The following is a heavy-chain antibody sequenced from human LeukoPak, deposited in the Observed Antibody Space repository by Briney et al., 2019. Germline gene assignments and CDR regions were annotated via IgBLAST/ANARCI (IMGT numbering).Heavy chain of an antibody. Sequence: ASVKVSCKASGYTFTGYYMHWVRQAPGQGLEWMGWINPNSGGTNYAQKFQGRVTMTRDTSISTAYMELSRLRSDDTAVYYCARDRIRGYSYATPGYWGQGTLVTVSS. CDR1: GYTFTGYY. CDR2: INPNSGGT. D-gene: IGHD5-18*01. J-gene: IGHJ4*02. CDR3: ARDRIRGYSYATPGY. V-gene: IGHV1-2*02.